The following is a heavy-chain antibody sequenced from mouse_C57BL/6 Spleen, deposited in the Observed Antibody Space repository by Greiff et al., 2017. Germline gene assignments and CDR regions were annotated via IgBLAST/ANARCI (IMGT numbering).Heavy chain of an antibody. D-gene: IGHD1-1*01. CDR2: INPSTGGT. CDR3: AIKNYGFDY. J-gene: IGHJ2*01. CDR1: GYSFTGYY. Sequence: EVQLQQSGPELVKPGASVKISCKASGYSFTGYYMNWVKQSPEKSLEWIGEINPSTGGTTSNQKFKAKATLTVNKSSSTAYMQLKSLTSEDSAVYYCAIKNYGFDYWGQGTTLTVSS. V-gene: IGHV1-42*01.